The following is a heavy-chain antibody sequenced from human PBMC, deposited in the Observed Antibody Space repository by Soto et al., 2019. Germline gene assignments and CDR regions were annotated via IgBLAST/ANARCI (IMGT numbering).Heavy chain of an antibody. CDR3: ARNNGSDAFDI. CDR2: ISSSSSYI. V-gene: IGHV3-21*01. CDR1: GFTFSSYS. Sequence: GGSLRLSCAASGFTFSSYSMNWVRQAPGKGLEWVSSISSSSSYIYYADSVKGRFTISRDNAKNSLYLQMNSLRAEDTALYYCARNNGSDAFDILGLGTMVTVSS. D-gene: IGHD1-20*01. J-gene: IGHJ3*02.